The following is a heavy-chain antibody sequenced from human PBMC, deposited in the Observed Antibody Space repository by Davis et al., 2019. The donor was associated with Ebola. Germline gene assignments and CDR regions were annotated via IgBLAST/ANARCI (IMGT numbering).Heavy chain of an antibody. V-gene: IGHV4-59*11. D-gene: IGHD3-10*01. CDR3: ARGGVRWYFDY. CDR2: IYYSGST. CDR1: GVSITTHY. J-gene: IGHJ4*02. Sequence: PSETLSLTCTVSGVSITTHYWSWIRQPPGKGLEWIGYIYYSGSTNYNPSLKSRVTISVDTSKNQFSLNLSSVNAADTAVYYCARGGVRWYFDYWDQGTLVTVSS.